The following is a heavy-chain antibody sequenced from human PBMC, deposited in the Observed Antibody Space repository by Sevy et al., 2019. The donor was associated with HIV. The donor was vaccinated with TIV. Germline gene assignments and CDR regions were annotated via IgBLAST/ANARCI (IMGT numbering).Heavy chain of an antibody. CDR3: ARTVDSGYDWRYFDY. Sequence: SETLSLTCAVSSGSVSTDNLWSWVRQPPGKGLEWIGQIFHSGTTNYNPSLKSRVTISVDKSKNQFSLKLHSVTAADTAVYYCARTVDSGYDWRYFDYWGQGTLVTVSS. CDR2: IFHSGTT. V-gene: IGHV4-4*02. CDR1: SGSVSTDNL. J-gene: IGHJ4*02. D-gene: IGHD5-12*01.